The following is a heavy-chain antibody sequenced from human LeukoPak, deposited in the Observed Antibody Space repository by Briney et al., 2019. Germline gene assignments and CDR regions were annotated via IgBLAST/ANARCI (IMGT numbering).Heavy chain of an antibody. Sequence: SETLSLTCTVSGGSIGSYYWSWIRQPPGKGLEWIGYIYYSGSTNYNPSLKSRVTISVDTSKNQFSLKLSSVTAADTAVYYCARDLSNWNDLWYFDLWGRGTLVAVSS. CDR1: GGSIGSYY. D-gene: IGHD1-20*01. CDR3: ARDLSNWNDLWYFDL. V-gene: IGHV4-59*01. J-gene: IGHJ2*01. CDR2: IYYSGST.